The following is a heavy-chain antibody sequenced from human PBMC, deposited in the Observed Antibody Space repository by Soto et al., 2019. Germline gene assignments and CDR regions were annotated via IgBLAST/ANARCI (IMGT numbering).Heavy chain of an antibody. D-gene: IGHD3-10*01. V-gene: IGHV5-51*01. Sequence: PGESLKISCKGSGYSFSNYWIGWVRQMPGKGLEWMGIIYPDDSDTRYSPSFQGQVTISVDKSIRTAYLQWSSLKASDTAMYYCARRGVRGLMAYYYGMDVWGQGTTVTV. J-gene: IGHJ6*02. CDR2: IYPDDSDT. CDR1: GYSFSNYW. CDR3: ARRGVRGLMAYYYGMDV.